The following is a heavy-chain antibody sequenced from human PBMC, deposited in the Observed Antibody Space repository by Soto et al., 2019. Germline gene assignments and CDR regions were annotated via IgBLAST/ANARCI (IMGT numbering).Heavy chain of an antibody. CDR3: ARYPGYCSSTSCPIPIY. D-gene: IGHD2-2*01. J-gene: IGHJ4*02. Sequence: PGGSLRLSCAASGFTFSSYAMSWVRQAPGKGLEWVSAISGSGGSTYYADSVKGRFTISRDNSKNTLYLQMNSLRAEDTAVYYCARYPGYCSSTSCPIPIYWGQGTLVTVSS. CDR1: GFTFSSYA. CDR2: ISGSGGST. V-gene: IGHV3-23*01.